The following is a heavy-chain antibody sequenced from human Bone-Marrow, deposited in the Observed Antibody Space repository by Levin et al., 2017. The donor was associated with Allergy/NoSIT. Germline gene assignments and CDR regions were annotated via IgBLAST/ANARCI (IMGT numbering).Heavy chain of an antibody. CDR2: IYYNGDT. CDR3: AREIISGFSYGTLDY. D-gene: IGHD5-18*01. J-gene: IGHJ4*02. CDR1: GGSISSHY. Sequence: GSLRLSCTVSGGSISSHYWSWIRQPPGKGLEWIGYIYYNGDTKYNPSLKSRVTISADTSKNQFSLKLNSVTAADTAVYYCAREIISGFSYGTLDYWGQGALVTVSS. V-gene: IGHV4-59*11.